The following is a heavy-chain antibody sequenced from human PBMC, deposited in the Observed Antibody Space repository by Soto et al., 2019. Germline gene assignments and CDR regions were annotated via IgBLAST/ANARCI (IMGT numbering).Heavy chain of an antibody. CDR2: ISWNSGSI. J-gene: IGHJ6*02. Sequence: ESGGGLVQPGRSLRLSCAASGFTFDDYAMHWVRQAPGKGLEWVSGISWNSGSIGYADSVKGRFTISRDNAKNSLYLQMNSLRAEDTALYYCAKDGLRYYGMDVWGQGTTVTVSS. V-gene: IGHV3-9*01. D-gene: IGHD3-16*01. CDR3: AKDGLRYYGMDV. CDR1: GFTFDDYA.